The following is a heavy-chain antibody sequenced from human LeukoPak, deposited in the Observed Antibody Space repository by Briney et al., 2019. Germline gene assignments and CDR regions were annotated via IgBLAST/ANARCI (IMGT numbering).Heavy chain of an antibody. D-gene: IGHD6-6*01. CDR1: GYTFTSYY. CDR3: ARSGVSSSSGWSPDY. J-gene: IGHJ4*02. V-gene: IGHV1-46*01. CDR2: INPSGGST. Sequence: ASVKVSCKASGYTFTSYYMHWVRQAPGQGLEWMGIINPSGGSTSYAQKFQGRVTMTRDMSTSTVYVELSSLRSEDTAVYYCARSGVSSSSGWSPDYWGQGTLVTVSS.